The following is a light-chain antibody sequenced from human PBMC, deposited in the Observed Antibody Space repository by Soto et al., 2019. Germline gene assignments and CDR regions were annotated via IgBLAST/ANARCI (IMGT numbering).Light chain of an antibody. CDR2: DAS. V-gene: IGKV1-33*01. J-gene: IGKJ5*01. CDR1: QDITNY. Sequence: DIQMTQSPSSLSASVGDRVTITCQASQDITNYLNWYQQKPGKAPRLLLYDASSLETGVPSRFSGSGSGTDFTLTISSLQPEDVATYYCQHYDHLPITFGQGTRLAI. CDR3: QHYDHLPIT.